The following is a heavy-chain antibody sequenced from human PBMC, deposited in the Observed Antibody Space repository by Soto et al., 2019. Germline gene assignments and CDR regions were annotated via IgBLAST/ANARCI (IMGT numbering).Heavy chain of an antibody. CDR2: IVVGSGNT. Sequence: SVKVSCKASGFTFSHSAMQWVRQARGQSLEWIGWIVVGSGNTNYAQKFQERVTISWDMSTNTAYMELSSLRSEDTAVYYCATRLNIVVVPAAMPESYGMDVWG. V-gene: IGHV1-58*02. J-gene: IGHJ6*02. CDR3: ATRLNIVVVPAAMPESYGMDV. CDR1: GFTFSHSA. D-gene: IGHD2-2*01.